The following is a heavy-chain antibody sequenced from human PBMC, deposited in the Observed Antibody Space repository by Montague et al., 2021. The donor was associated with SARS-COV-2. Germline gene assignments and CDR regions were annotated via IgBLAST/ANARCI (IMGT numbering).Heavy chain of an antibody. D-gene: IGHD2-15*01. CDR3: ANADRCSSGSCYSPFDS. CDR2: VLSSGST. CDR1: GGSIFSNSFY. V-gene: IGHV4-39*01. Sequence: SETLSLTCTVSGGSIFSNSFYWGWIRQSPGQGLEWIDNVLSSGSTFYNPSLRSRVTMSEDMSKNQFSLKLMSVTAADTAVYYCANADRCSSGSCYSPFDSWGQGSLVTVSS. J-gene: IGHJ4*02.